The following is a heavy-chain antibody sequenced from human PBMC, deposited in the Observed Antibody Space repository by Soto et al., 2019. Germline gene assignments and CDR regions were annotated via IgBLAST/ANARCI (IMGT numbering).Heavy chain of an antibody. V-gene: IGHV4-30-4*01. J-gene: IGHJ6*02. Sequence: TLSLTXTVSGGSISSGDYYWSWIRQPPGKGLEWIGYIYYSGSTYYNPSLKSRVTISVDTSKNQFSLKLSSVTAADTAVYYCARDSLDSSGPYNYYYYGMDVWGQGTTVTVSS. CDR3: ARDSLDSSGPYNYYYYGMDV. CDR1: GGSISSGDYY. CDR2: IYYSGST. D-gene: IGHD3-22*01.